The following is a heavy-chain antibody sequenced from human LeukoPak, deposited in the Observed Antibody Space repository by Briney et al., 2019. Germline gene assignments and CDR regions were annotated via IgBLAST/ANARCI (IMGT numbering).Heavy chain of an antibody. V-gene: IGHV3-23*01. CDR2: ISGSGGST. J-gene: IGHJ3*02. Sequence: PGGSLRLSCAASGFTFSSYAMGWVRQAPGKGLEWVSAISGSGGSTYYADSVKGRFTISRDNSKNTLYLQMNSLRAEDTAVYYCAKNSGSYPWGGYDAFDIWGQGTMVTVSS. CDR3: AKNSGSYPWGGYDAFDI. D-gene: IGHD1-26*01. CDR1: GFTFSSYA.